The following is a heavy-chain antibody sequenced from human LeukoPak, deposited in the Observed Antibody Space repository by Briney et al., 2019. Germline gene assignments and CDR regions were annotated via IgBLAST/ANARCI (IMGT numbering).Heavy chain of an antibody. V-gene: IGHV3-48*03. CDR3: ARDYRGKNRSWVSTHDAFDI. CDR1: GFTFSGYE. J-gene: IGHJ3*02. Sequence: TGGSLRLSCAASGFTFSGYEMNWVRQAPGKGLEWVSYISSSGSTIYYADSVKGRFTISRDNAKNSLYLQMNSLRAEDTAVYYCARDYRGKNRSWVSTHDAFDIWGQGTVVTVSS. CDR2: ISSSGSTI. D-gene: IGHD6-13*01.